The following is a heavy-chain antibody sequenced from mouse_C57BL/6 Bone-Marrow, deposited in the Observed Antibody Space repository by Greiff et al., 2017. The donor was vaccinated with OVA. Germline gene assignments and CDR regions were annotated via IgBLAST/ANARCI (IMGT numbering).Heavy chain of an antibody. Sequence: VQLQQSGPVLVKPGPSVKISCKASGFTFTDYYMHWVKQSHGKRLEWIGLVYPYNGGTSYNKTVKGKGTLTVEPSASTAYMELNSLTSEDSAVYYCARDYGSSFDYWGQGTTLTVSS. CDR2: VYPYNGGT. CDR3: ARDYGSSFDY. J-gene: IGHJ2*01. CDR1: GFTFTDYY. D-gene: IGHD1-1*01. V-gene: IGHV1-36*01.